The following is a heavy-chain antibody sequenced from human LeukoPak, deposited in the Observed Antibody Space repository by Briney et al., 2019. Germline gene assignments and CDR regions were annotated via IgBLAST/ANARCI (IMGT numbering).Heavy chain of an antibody. V-gene: IGHV3-9*01. CDR2: ISWNSGSI. J-gene: IGHJ6*01. CDR3: AKDSAGDYYYYGMEV. Sequence: HSGGSLRLSCAASGFTFDDYAMPWVRHAPGKGLEWVSGISWNSGSIGYADSVKGRFTISRDNAKNSLYLQMNSLRAEYAALYYCAKDSAGDYYYYGMEVWGQGTTVTVSS. CDR1: GFTFDDYA. D-gene: IGHD3-10*01.